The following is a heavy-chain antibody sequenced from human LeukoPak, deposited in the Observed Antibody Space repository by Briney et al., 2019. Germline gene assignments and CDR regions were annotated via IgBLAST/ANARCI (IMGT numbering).Heavy chain of an antibody. CDR3: ARDNGDYYYGMDV. Sequence: PGGSLRLSCAASGFTFNNYNMNWVRQAPGKGLEWVAVIWYDGSNKYYADSVKGRFTISRDNSKNTLYLQMNSLRAEDTAVYYCARDNGDYYYGMDVWGQGTTVTVSS. CDR1: GFTFNNYN. CDR2: IWYDGSNK. J-gene: IGHJ6*02. V-gene: IGHV3-33*08. D-gene: IGHD2-8*01.